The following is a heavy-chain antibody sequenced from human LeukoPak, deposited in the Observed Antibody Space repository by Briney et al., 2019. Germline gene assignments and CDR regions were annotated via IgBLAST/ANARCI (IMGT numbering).Heavy chain of an antibody. Sequence: PGGSLRLSCAASGFTFSDYYMSWIRQAPGKGLEWVSYISSSGSTIYYADSVKGRFTTSRDNAKNSLYPQMNSLRAEDTAVYYCARGLLPYYYYYMDVWGKGTTVTVSS. CDR1: GFTFSDYY. CDR2: ISSSGSTI. CDR3: ARGLLPYYYYYMDV. D-gene: IGHD2-15*01. V-gene: IGHV3-11*01. J-gene: IGHJ6*03.